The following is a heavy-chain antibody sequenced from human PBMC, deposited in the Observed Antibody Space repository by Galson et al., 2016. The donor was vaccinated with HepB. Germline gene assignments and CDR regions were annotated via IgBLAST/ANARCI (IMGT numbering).Heavy chain of an antibody. CDR2: IFYSGST. CDR1: GGSISSGIYY. V-gene: IGHV4-30-4*01. J-gene: IGHJ4*02. D-gene: IGHD4-17*01. Sequence: TLSLTCTVSGGSISSGIYYWSWFRQPPGKGLEWIGYIFYSGSTNYNPSLKSRASISVDTPNNQFSLKRSSVTAADTAVYYCARGPTVTTDYWGQGTLVTVSS. CDR3: ARGPTVTTDY.